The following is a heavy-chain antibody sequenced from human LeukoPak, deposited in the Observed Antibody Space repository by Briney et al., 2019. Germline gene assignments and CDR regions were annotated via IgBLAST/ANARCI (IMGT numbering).Heavy chain of an antibody. D-gene: IGHD2-21*01. V-gene: IGHV3-21*01. CDR3: ARLFGGEDY. CDR1: GFTFSSYT. Sequence: GGSLRLSCAASGFTFSSYTMNWVRQAPGKGLEWVSSITISSRYIYHADSVKGRFTISRDNAKNSLYLQMNSLRAEDTAVYYCARLFGGEDYWGQGTLVTVSS. J-gene: IGHJ4*02. CDR2: ITISSRYI.